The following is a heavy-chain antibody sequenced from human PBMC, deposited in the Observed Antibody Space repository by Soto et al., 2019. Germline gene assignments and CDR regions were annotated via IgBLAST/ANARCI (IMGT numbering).Heavy chain of an antibody. CDR3: ARDYVRQWLGLDY. V-gene: IGHV1-18*01. J-gene: IGHJ4*02. CDR1: GDTFTSYG. D-gene: IGHD6-19*01. CDR2: ISAYNGNT. Sequence: VASVKVSCKGSGDTFTSYGISWVRQAPGQGLEWMGWISAYNGNTNYAQKLQGRVTMTTDTSTSTAYMELRSLRSDDTAVYYCARDYVRQWLGLDYWGQGTLVTVSS.